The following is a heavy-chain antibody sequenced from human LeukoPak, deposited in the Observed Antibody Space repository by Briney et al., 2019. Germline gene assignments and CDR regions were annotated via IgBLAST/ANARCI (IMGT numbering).Heavy chain of an antibody. CDR1: GYTFTSYG. CDR3: AKERVEMATVVDY. Sequence: ASVKVSCKASGYTFTSYGISWVRQAPGQRLEWMGWINAGNGNTKYSQKFQGRVTITRDTSASTAYMELSSLRSEDTAVYYCAKERVEMATVVDYWGQGTLVTVSS. V-gene: IGHV1-3*01. J-gene: IGHJ4*02. CDR2: INAGNGNT. D-gene: IGHD5-24*01.